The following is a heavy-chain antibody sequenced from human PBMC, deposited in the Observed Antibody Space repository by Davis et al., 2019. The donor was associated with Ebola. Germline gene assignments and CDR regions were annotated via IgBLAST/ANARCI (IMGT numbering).Heavy chain of an antibody. CDR1: GFTVSSNY. Sequence: GGSLRLSCAASGFTVSSNYMSWVRQAPGKGLEWVSVIYSGGSTYYADSVKGRFTISRDNSKNTLYLQMNSLRAEDTAVYYCARGRQWLVLGLDYWGQGTLVTVSS. CDR2: IYSGGST. D-gene: IGHD6-19*01. CDR3: ARGRQWLVLGLDY. J-gene: IGHJ4*02. V-gene: IGHV3-66*01.